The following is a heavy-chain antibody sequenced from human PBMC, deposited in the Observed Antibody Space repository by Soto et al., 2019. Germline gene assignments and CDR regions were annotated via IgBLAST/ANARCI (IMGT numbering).Heavy chain of an antibody. CDR3: ARRHGDPSSAAGFDY. V-gene: IGHV1-18*01. CDR2: INPYNGRT. CDR1: GYTFIDYS. J-gene: IGHJ4*02. D-gene: IGHD2-21*02. Sequence: QVQLVQSGPEVKKPGASVQVSCKAFGYTFIDYSINWVRQAPGQGLEWVGWINPYNGRTYYAQRVQGRITVTTDTSTGTAYMELRSLRSGDTATYFCARRHGDPSSAAGFDYWGQGSLVTVS.